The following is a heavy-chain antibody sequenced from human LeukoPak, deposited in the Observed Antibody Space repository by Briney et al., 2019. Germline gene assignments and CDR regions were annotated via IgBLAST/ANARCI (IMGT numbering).Heavy chain of an antibody. CDR1: GGSFSGYY. V-gene: IGHV4-34*01. J-gene: IGHJ4*02. CDR3: ASWVYSSSWY. Sequence: ASETLSLTCAVYGGSFSGYYWSWIRQPPGKGLEWIGEINHSGSTNYNPSLKSRVTISVDTFKNQFSLKLSSVTAADTAVYYCASWVYSSSWYWGQGTLVTVSS. CDR2: INHSGST. D-gene: IGHD6-13*01.